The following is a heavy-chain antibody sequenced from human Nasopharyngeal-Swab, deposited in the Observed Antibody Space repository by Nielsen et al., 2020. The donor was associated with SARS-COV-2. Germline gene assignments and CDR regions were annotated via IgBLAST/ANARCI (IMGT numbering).Heavy chain of an antibody. CDR1: GFTLRSYA. D-gene: IGHD2-15*01. CDR3: ARGLGSVRGGFYYHGMDV. J-gene: IGHJ6*02. Sequence: GGSLRLSCAASGFTLRSYAIHWVRQAPGKGLEWVAVIWHDGTNKFYAESVKGRFTISRDNSRDTLYLHMSSLRVDDTSLYYCARGLGSVRGGFYYHGMDVWGQGTTVIVSS. CDR2: IWHDGTNK. V-gene: IGHV3-33*01.